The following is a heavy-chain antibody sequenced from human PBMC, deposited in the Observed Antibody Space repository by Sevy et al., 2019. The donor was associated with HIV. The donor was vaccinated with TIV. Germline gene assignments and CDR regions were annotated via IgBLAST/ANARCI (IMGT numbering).Heavy chain of an antibody. V-gene: IGHV1-46*03. CDR3: ARGTGYTPDFDY. CDR1: GYTFTSYY. CDR2: INPSGGGA. J-gene: IGHJ4*02. Sequence: ASVKVSCKASGYTFTSYYIHWVRQAPGQGLEWMGIINPSGGGASYPQNFQDRVTMTRDTSTSTVYMELSSLRSDDTAVYYSARGTGYTPDFDYWGQGTLVTVSS. D-gene: IGHD5-12*01.